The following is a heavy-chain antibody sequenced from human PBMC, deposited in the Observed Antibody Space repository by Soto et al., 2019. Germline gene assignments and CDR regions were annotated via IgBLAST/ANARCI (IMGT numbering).Heavy chain of an antibody. D-gene: IGHD6-19*01. V-gene: IGHV2-5*02. CDR3: AHRGRLSGSQREQWLVILSV. J-gene: IGHJ4*02. CDR1: GFSLSTIGVG. Sequence: QITLKESGPTLVKPTQTLTLTFTFSGFSLSTIGVGVGWIRQPPGKALEWLALIYWDDDKRYSPSLESRRTSNKDTSKNQVVLTKSDMDPVDTATYYCAHRGRLSGSQREQWLVILSVWGQGTLVTVSS. CDR2: IYWDDDK.